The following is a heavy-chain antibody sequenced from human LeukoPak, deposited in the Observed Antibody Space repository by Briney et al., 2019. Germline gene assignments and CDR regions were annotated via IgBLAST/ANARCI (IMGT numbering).Heavy chain of an antibody. J-gene: IGHJ4*01. D-gene: IGHD1-1*01. Sequence: ASVKVSCKVSGYTFTDYYMHWVQQAPGKGLEWMGLVDPEDGETIYAEKFQGRVTITADTPTDTAYMELSSLRSEDTAVYYCATLELERRSVIDYWGQGTLVTVSS. CDR1: GYTFTDYY. CDR3: ATLELERRSVIDY. V-gene: IGHV1-69-2*01. CDR2: VDPEDGET.